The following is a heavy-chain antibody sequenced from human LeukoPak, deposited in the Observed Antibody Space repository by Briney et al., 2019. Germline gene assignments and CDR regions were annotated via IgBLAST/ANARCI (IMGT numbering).Heavy chain of an antibody. CDR2: ISNDGNKK. V-gene: IGHV3-30-3*01. J-gene: IGHJ4*02. D-gene: IGHD2-2*01. CDR3: ASVPDSFDS. Sequence: PGGSLRLSCAASGFSFSSFAMHWVRQPPGKGLEWVAVISNDGNKKYYADSVKGRFTISRDNSKNTLYLQMNSLRPEDTAVYYCASVPDSFDSWGQGTLVTVSS. CDR1: GFSFSSFA.